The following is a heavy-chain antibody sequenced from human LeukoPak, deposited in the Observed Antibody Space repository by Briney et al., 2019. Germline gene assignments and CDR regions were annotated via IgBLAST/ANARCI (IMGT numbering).Heavy chain of an antibody. CDR3: AKETTTLQDLDS. CDR1: GFTFSSYE. D-gene: IGHD1-14*01. CDR2: IGIGGSIT. J-gene: IGHJ4*02. Sequence: PGRSLRLSCAVSGFTFSSYEMHWVRQAPGKGLEWVSYIGIGGSITSYADSVKGRFTISRDNSKNSLYLQMNSLRVEDAAVYYCAKETTTLQDLDSSGEGT. V-gene: IGHV3-48*03.